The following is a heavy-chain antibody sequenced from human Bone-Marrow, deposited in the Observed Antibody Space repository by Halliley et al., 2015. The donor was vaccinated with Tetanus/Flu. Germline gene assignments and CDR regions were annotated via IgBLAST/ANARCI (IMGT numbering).Heavy chain of an antibody. Sequence: SLRLSCAAFGFSFNSYGMNWVRQAPGKGLEWVSSISNSGRYIYYADSVKGRFTISRDNAKNALHLQINSLRTEDTAVYYCAKLKGMGGYQHYSMDVWGQGTTVSVSS. CDR3: AKLKGMGGYQHYSMDV. V-gene: IGHV3-21*01. D-gene: IGHD1-26*01. CDR2: ISNSGRYI. J-gene: IGHJ6*02. CDR1: GFSFNSYG.